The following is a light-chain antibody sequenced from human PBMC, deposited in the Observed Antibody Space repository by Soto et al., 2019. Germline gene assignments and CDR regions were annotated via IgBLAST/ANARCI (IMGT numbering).Light chain of an antibody. CDR1: QTINNL. V-gene: IGKV1-5*03. CDR2: KAS. J-gene: IGKJ4*01. CDR3: QQYSSYPSLT. Sequence: DIQMTQSPSTLSASVGDRVSITCRASQTINNLMAWYQQKPGQAPKLLIYKASNLETGVPSRFSGSGSGTESTLTISSLQPDDFETYYCQQYSSYPSLTFGGGTKVDIK.